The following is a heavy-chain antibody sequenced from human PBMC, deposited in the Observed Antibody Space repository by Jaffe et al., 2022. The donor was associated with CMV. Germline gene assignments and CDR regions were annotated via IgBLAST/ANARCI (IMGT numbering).Heavy chain of an antibody. CDR2: IDWDDDK. CDR1: GFSLSTSGMC. CDR3: ARNARSSSSAYYYYYMDV. D-gene: IGHD6-6*01. V-gene: IGHV2-70*15. Sequence: QVTLRESGPALVKPTQTLTLTCTFSGFSLSTSGMCVSWIRQPPGKALEWLARIDWDDDKYYSTSLKTRLTISKDTSKNQVVLTMTNMDPVDTATYYCARNARSSSSAYYYYYMDVWGKGTTVTVSS. J-gene: IGHJ6*03.